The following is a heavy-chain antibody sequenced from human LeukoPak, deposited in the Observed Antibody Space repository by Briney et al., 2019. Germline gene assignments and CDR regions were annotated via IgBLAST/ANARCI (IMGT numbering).Heavy chain of an antibody. Sequence: GGSLRLSCAASGFTFNSYAMSWVRQAPGKGLEYVSAITGNGGSTFYANSVKGRFTISRDNSKNTLYLQMGSLRAEDMAVYYCARGDVMVVAATLNYWGQGTLVTVSS. V-gene: IGHV3-64*01. CDR3: ARGDVMVVAATLNY. D-gene: IGHD2-15*01. CDR2: ITGNGGST. J-gene: IGHJ4*02. CDR1: GFTFNSYA.